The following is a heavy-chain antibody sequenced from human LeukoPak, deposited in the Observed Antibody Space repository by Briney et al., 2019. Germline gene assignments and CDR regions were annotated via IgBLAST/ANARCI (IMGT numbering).Heavy chain of an antibody. Sequence: SETLSLTCAVYGGSFSSYYWSWIRQPPGKGLEWIGYIYYSGSTNYTPSLKSRVTISVDTSKNQFSLKLSSVTAADTAMYYCARGAYYYDSSGYYYGRYFDLWGRGTLVTVSS. CDR3: ARGAYYYDSSGYYYGRYFDL. CDR2: IYYSGST. J-gene: IGHJ2*01. D-gene: IGHD3-22*01. CDR1: GGSFSSYY. V-gene: IGHV4-59*01.